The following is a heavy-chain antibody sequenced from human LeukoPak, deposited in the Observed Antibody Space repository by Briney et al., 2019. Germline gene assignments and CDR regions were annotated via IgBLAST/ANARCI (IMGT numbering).Heavy chain of an antibody. CDR1: GFTFSSYE. D-gene: IGHD1-26*01. Sequence: GGSLRLSCAASGFTFSSYEMNRVRQAPGEGLEWVSYISSSGSTIYYADSVKGRFTISRDNAKNSLYLQMNSLRAEDTAVYYCARVVTKYSGSYGYYFDYWGQGTLVTVSS. J-gene: IGHJ4*02. CDR2: ISSSGSTI. CDR3: ARVVTKYSGSYGYYFDY. V-gene: IGHV3-48*03.